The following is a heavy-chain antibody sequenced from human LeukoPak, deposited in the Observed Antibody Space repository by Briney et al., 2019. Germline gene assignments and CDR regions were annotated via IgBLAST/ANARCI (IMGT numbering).Heavy chain of an antibody. CDR2: INTDGSST. CDR3: AGSHDYGVVDY. J-gene: IGHJ4*02. CDR1: GFTFSSYW. Sequence: GGSLRLSCAAPGFTFSSYWMHWVRQAPGKGLEWVSRINTDGSSTSYADSVRGRFTISRDNAKTTLYLQMNSLRAEDTAVYYCAGSHDYGVVDYWGQGTLITVSS. V-gene: IGHV3-74*01. D-gene: IGHD4-17*01.